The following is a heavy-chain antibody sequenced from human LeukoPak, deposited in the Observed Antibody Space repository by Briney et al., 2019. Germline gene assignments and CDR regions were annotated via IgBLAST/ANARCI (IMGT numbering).Heavy chain of an antibody. Sequence: PGGSLRLSCAASGFTFSSFEMDWVRQAPGKGLEWISYMSSHDDTRYYAESVRGRFTMSRDNTRNSLSLQMNSLRAEDTAFYYCARGFGRFGHRFGYLGQGTLVTVSS. CDR1: GFTFSSFE. CDR2: MSSHDDTR. V-gene: IGHV3-48*03. D-gene: IGHD3-10*01. J-gene: IGHJ4*02. CDR3: ARGFGRFGHRFGY.